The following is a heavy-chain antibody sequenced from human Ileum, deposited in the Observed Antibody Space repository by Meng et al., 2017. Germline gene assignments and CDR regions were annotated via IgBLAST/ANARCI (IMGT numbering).Heavy chain of an antibody. CDR1: GDSISSGDHY. J-gene: IGHJ5*02. Sequence: QAYVQKSGPGLVKPSQPLSLTGTVSGDSISSGDHYWTWSRQHPGKGLEWIGYFYFSGSTYYNPSLKSRVSISVDTSKNQFSLRMSSVTAADTAVYYCARYYYDSSGVTWFDPWGQGTLVTVSS. CDR2: FYFSGST. D-gene: IGHD3-22*01. V-gene: IGHV4-31*03. CDR3: ARYYYDSSGVTWFDP.